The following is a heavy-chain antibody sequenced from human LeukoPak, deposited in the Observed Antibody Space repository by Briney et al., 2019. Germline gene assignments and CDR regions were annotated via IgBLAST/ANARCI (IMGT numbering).Heavy chain of an antibody. V-gene: IGHV3-15*01. D-gene: IGHD1-7*01. J-gene: IGHJ4*02. Sequence: SGGSLRLSCVASGFTFNNVWVSWVRQAPGKGLDWVGHIPTKSDGGTTNYAAPVNGRFTLSRDDSKNTVYLEMNSLKSEDTGVYYCIGNFLAYWGQGTLVTVSS. CDR3: IGNFLAY. CDR1: GFTFNNVW. CDR2: IPTKSDGGTT.